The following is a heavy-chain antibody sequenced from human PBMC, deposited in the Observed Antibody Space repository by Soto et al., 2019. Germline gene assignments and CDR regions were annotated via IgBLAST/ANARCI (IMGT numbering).Heavy chain of an antibody. CDR1: GYTLTSSG. J-gene: IGHJ4*02. D-gene: IGHD2-2*01. Sequence: GASVKPSSKAFGYTLTSSGIKWVLPATGQRLEWMGWMNPNSGNTGYAQKFQGRVTMTRNTSISTAYMELSSLRSEDTAVYYCARTRAYCISTSCPLFDYWGQGTLVTVSS. CDR2: MNPNSGNT. V-gene: IGHV1-8*01. CDR3: ARTRAYCISTSCPLFDY.